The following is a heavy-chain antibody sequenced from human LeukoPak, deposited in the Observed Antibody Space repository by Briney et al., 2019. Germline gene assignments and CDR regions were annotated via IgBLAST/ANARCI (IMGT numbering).Heavy chain of an antibody. CDR1: GGSISSYC. Sequence: SETLSLTCTVSGGSISSYCWSWIRQPPGKGLEWIGYICYSGSTNYNPSLKSRVTISVDTSKNQFSLKLSSVTAADTAVYYCARTPGRDWFDPWGQGTLVTVSS. CDR2: ICYSGST. D-gene: IGHD1-14*01. CDR3: ARTPGRDWFDP. V-gene: IGHV4-59*01. J-gene: IGHJ5*02.